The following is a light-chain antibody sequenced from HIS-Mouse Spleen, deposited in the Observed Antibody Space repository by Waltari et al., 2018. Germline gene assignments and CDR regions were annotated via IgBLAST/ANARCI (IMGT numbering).Light chain of an antibody. V-gene: IGLV3-25*03. CDR3: QSADSSGTYV. CDR1: ALPKQY. CDR2: KDS. J-gene: IGLJ1*01. Sequence: SYELTQPPSVSVSPGQTARITCSGDALPKQYAYWYQQKPGQAPLLVIYKDSERPSGIPDRFAGSSSGRTVTLTISGVQSEDEADYYCQSADSSGTYVFGTGTKVTVL.